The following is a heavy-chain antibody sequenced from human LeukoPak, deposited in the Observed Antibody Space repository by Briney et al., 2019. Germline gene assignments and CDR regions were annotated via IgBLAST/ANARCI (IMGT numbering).Heavy chain of an antibody. CDR3: ARAPGREDAFDI. CDR1: GFTFSDYY. CDR2: ISSSSSYT. V-gene: IGHV3-11*06. J-gene: IGHJ3*02. Sequence: GGSLRLSCAASGFTFSDYYMSWIRQAPGKGLEWVSYISSSSSYTNYADSVKGRFTISRDNAKNSLYLQMNSLRAEDTAVYYCARAPGREDAFDIWGQGIMVTVSS.